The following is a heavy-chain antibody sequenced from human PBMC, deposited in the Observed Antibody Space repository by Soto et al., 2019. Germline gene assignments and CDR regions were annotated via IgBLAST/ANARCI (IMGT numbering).Heavy chain of an antibody. CDR3: ARASSPLVTHYLIDY. D-gene: IGHD3-9*01. V-gene: IGHV4-59*01. CDR1: GGSISSYY. Sequence: SETLSLTCTVSGGSISSYYWSWIRQPPGKGLEWIGYIYYSGSTNYNPSLKSRVTMSVDTSKNQFSLKLSSVTAADTAVYYCARASSPLVTHYLIDYWGRGTLVTVSS. CDR2: IYYSGST. J-gene: IGHJ4*02.